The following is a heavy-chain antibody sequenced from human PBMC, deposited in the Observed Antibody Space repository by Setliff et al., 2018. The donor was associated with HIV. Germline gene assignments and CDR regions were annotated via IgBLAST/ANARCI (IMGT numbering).Heavy chain of an antibody. J-gene: IGHJ4*02. Sequence: SETLSLTCAVYGGSFSGFYWSWIRQPPGKGLEWIGEINHSGSTTYNPSLKSRVTISVDTSKNHFSLKLSSVTAADTAVYYCANFLPVTAAAGPRFDYCGQGTLVTVSS. CDR1: GGSFSGFY. V-gene: IGHV4-34*01. CDR2: INHSGST. CDR3: ANFLPVTAAAGPRFDY. D-gene: IGHD6-13*01.